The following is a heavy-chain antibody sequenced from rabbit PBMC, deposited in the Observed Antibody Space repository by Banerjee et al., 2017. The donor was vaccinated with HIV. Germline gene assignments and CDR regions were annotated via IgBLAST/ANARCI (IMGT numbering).Heavy chain of an antibody. CDR3: ARGTGYGGWGYAYYFTL. CDR2: IYTDSSGST. CDR1: GIDFSSYDY. D-gene: IGHD4-1*01. V-gene: IGHV1S43*01. Sequence: QEQLEESGGGLVKPGGTLILTCKASGIDFSSYDYMCWVRQAPGKGLEWIACIYTDSSGSTYYASWVNGRFTISRSTSLNTVDLKMTSLTAADTATYFCARGTGYGGWGYAYYFTLWGPGTLVTVS. J-gene: IGHJ4*01.